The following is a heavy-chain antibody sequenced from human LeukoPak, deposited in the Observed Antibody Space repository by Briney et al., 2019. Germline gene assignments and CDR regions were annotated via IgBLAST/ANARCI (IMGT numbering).Heavy chain of an antibody. CDR1: GFTFSSYA. D-gene: IGHD6-19*01. J-gene: IGHJ4*02. V-gene: IGHV3-30*04. Sequence: SGGSLRLSCAASGFTFSSYAMHWVRQAPGKGLEWVAVISYDGSNKYYADSVKGRFTISRDNSKNTLYLQMNSLRAEDTAVYYCARAPGYSSGWYYFDYWGQGTLVTASS. CDR2: ISYDGSNK. CDR3: ARAPGYSSGWYYFDY.